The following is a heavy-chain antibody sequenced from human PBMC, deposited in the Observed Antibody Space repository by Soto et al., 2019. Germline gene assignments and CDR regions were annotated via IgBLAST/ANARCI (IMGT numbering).Heavy chain of an antibody. V-gene: IGHV1-46*01. J-gene: IGHJ4*02. CDR1: GYLFINNY. CDR2: NNPNGGST. Sequence: QVHLVQSGAEVKKPGASVKVSCKASGYLFINNYIHWVRQAPGQGIEWMGINNPNGGSTNYAQKVRVQVTMARDTSTRTVCIDLSSLRSDYTAVYYSARDLAAAHYWGQGTLLTVSS. D-gene: IGHD6-13*01. CDR3: ARDLAAAHY.